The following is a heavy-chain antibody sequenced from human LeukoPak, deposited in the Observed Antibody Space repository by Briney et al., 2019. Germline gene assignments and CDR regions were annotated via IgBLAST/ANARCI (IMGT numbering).Heavy chain of an antibody. CDR2: ISYDGGNK. J-gene: IGHJ4*02. CDR1: GFTLSSYA. V-gene: IGHV3-30*04. Sequence: GGSLRLSCAAPGFTLSSYAMHWVRQAPGKGLEWVAVISYDGGNKYYADSVKGRFTISRDNSKNTLYLQMNSLRAEDTAVYYCGKFSSSRIGFLDYWGQGTLVTVSS. CDR3: GKFSSSRIGFLDY. D-gene: IGHD6-6*01.